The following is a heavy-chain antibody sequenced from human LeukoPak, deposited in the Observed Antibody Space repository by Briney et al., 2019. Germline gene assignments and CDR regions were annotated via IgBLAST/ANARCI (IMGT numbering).Heavy chain of an antibody. Sequence: GGSLGLPRVACGFTFNNYPMHWVRQAPGKGLEWVAVISYDGSNKYYVNSVAGRSTITRDNSKNTVFLQMNSLRTEDTAVYYCARRDTGNSLYFDYWGQGTLVSVSS. CDR2: ISYDGSNK. D-gene: IGHD4-23*01. CDR1: GFTFNNYP. V-gene: IGHV3-30-3*01. CDR3: ARRDTGNSLYFDY. J-gene: IGHJ4*02.